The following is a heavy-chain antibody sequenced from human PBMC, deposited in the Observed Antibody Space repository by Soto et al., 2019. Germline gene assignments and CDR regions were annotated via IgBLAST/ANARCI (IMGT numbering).Heavy chain of an antibody. V-gene: IGHV3-48*02. D-gene: IGHD3-16*01. J-gene: IGHJ4*02. CDR1: GFTFSSYS. CDR3: SRDGGWGNYYFDF. Sequence: EEQLVESGGGLVQPGGSLRLSCAASGFTFSSYSMNWVRQAPGKGLEWVSYIDSRSSTIYYADSVKGRFTISRDNAKNSLYLQMNSLRDEDTAGYYCSRDGGWGNYYFDFWGQGTLVTVSS. CDR2: IDSRSSTI.